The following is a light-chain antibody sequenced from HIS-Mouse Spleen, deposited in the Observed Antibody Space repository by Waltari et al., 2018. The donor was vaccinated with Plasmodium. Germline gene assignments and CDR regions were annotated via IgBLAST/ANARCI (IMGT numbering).Light chain of an antibody. CDR1: QSISSW. CDR3: QQANSFPPSIT. J-gene: IGKJ5*01. Sequence: DIQMTQSPSSVSASVGDRVTITCRASQSISSWFAWYQQKPGKAPKLLIYTASSLQIGVPSRFSCSGSGTDFTLTISSLQPEDFATYYCQQANSFPPSITFGQGTRLEIK. V-gene: IGKV1-12*01. CDR2: TAS.